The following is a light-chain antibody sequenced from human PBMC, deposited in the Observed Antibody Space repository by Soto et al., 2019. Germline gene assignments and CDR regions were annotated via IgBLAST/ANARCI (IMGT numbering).Light chain of an antibody. CDR3: KKRSNWPHT. V-gene: IGKV3-11*01. Sequence: SALNQCPGSLPSPPVALASLARRASQSIDTFLAWYQQKPGQDNRLLIYDAYNRATGIKARFSGSGSGTDFTLTIRSIESEDSAVYYCKKRSNWPHTCGHGTQGDI. CDR1: QSIDTF. J-gene: IGKJ3*01. CDR2: DAY.